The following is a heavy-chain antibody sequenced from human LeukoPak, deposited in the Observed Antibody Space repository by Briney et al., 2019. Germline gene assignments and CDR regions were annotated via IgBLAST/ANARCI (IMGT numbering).Heavy chain of an antibody. Sequence: GGSLRLSCVASGFPFDDYAMHWVRQVPGQGLEWVSEISWNSGSIGYADSVKGRFTISRDNAKNSLYLQMNSVRAEDMALYYCAKSGCSSISCYFNFWGQGTLVTVSS. CDR1: GFPFDDYA. J-gene: IGHJ4*02. CDR3: AKSGCSSISCYFNF. CDR2: ISWNSGSI. D-gene: IGHD2-2*01. V-gene: IGHV3-9*03.